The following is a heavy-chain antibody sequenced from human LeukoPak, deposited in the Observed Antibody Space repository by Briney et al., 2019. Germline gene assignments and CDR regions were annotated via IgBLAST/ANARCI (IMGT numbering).Heavy chain of an antibody. Sequence: GESLKISCKGSGYSFTTYWIGWMRQMPGKGLEWMGIIYPGDSDTRYSPSFQGQVTMSADKSISTAYLQWSSLKASDTAMYYCARLNSSVFDHWGQGTLVTVSS. CDR3: ARLNSSVFDH. CDR2: IYPGDSDT. V-gene: IGHV5-51*01. J-gene: IGHJ4*02. D-gene: IGHD4-23*01. CDR1: GYSFTTYW.